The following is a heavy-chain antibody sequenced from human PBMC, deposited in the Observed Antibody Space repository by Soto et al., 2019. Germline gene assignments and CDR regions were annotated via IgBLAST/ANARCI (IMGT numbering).Heavy chain of an antibody. V-gene: IGHV1-2*04. CDR3: ARGGITIFGVAQAVDY. J-gene: IGHJ4*02. CDR1: GYTFTGYY. Sequence: GASVKVSCKASGYTFTGYYMHWVRQAPGQGLEWMGWINPNSGGTNYAQKFQGWVTMTRDTSISTAYMELSRLRSDDTAVYYCARGGITIFGVAQAVDYWGQGTLVTVSS. CDR2: INPNSGGT. D-gene: IGHD3-3*01.